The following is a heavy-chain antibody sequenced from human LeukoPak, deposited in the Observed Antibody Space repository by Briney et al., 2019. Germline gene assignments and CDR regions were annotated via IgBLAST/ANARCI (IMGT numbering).Heavy chain of an antibody. CDR2: LFSSGTT. CDR1: GGSFSSGDYS. Sequence: PSQTLSLTCTVSGGSFSSGDYSWNWIRQPAGQGLEWIGRLFSSGTTNYNPSLKSRVTVSVDTSKNQISLSLSSLTATDTAVYYCARDFFGRAAGTGNWFDPWGQGILVTVSS. D-gene: IGHD6-13*01. V-gene: IGHV4-61*02. CDR3: ARDFFGRAAGTGNWFDP. J-gene: IGHJ5*02.